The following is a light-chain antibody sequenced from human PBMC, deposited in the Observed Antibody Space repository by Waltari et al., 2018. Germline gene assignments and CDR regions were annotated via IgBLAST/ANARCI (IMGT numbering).Light chain of an antibody. CDR2: DTS. CDR3: LLSYSGARPYWV. J-gene: IGLJ3*02. CDR1: TGPVTSGHY. V-gene: IGLV7-46*01. Sequence: QAVVTQAPSLTVSPGGTVTLTCCPSTGPVTSGHYPYWFQQKPGQAPRTLIYDTSNKPSWTPARFSGSLLGGKAALTLSGAQPEDEAEYYCLLSYSGARPYWVFGGGTKLTVL.